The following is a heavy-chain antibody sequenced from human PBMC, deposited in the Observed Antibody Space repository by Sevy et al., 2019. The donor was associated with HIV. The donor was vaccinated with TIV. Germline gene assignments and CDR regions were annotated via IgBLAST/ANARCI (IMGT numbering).Heavy chain of an antibody. V-gene: IGHV3-7*01. CDR1: GFNLSPYW. Sequence: GGSLRLSCVASGFNLSPYWMTWVRQAPGKGLEWVANIKQDGNEKYYVDSVKGRFTVSRDNAKNALYLQMYSLRVEDTAVYLCASNNYHYDSNTYYPVYWGQGTRVTVSS. CDR3: ASNNYHYDSNTYYPVY. J-gene: IGHJ4*02. CDR2: IKQDGNEK. D-gene: IGHD3-22*01.